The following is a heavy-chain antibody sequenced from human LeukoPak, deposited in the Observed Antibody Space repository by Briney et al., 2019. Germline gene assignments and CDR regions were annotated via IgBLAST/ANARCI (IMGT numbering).Heavy chain of an antibody. D-gene: IGHD6-19*01. J-gene: IGHJ4*02. CDR1: EFTFSNYG. CDR2: IRYDGSNK. V-gene: IGHV3-30*02. Sequence: PGGSLRLTCAASEFTFSNYGMHWVRQAPGKGLEWVAFIRYDGSNKYLADSVKGRFTISRDNSKHTLYLQMNSLRAEDTAVYYCARDTGIAVAGTLFDYWGQGTLVTVSS. CDR3: ARDTGIAVAGTLFDY.